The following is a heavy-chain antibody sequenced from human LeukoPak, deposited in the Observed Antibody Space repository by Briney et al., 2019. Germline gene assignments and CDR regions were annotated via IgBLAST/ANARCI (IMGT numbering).Heavy chain of an antibody. J-gene: IGHJ4*02. Sequence: GGSLRLSCAASGFILSNYWMGWVRRAPGKGLEWVANINQDGSEKHYVDFLKGRFTISRDNSKSTLLLQMNSLRAEDTAVYYCAKVRWDNSGWYYLDSWGQGTLVTVSS. CDR3: AKVRWDNSGWYYLDS. CDR1: GFILSNYW. CDR2: INQDGSEK. D-gene: IGHD6-19*01. V-gene: IGHV3-7*01.